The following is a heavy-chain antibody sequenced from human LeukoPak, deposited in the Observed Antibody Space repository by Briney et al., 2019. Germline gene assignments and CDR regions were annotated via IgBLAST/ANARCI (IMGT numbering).Heavy chain of an antibody. V-gene: IGHV3-7*05. J-gene: IGHJ4*02. D-gene: IGHD3-3*01. CDR3: ASQVTIFGGGKYFDY. Sequence: PGGSLRLPCAASGFTFSYYWMTWVRQAPGKGLEWVANINEEGSEKYYVDSVKGRFTISRDNAKNSLYLHMNSLRAEDTAVYYCASQVTIFGGGKYFDYWGQGTLVTVSS. CDR1: GFTFSYYW. CDR2: INEEGSEK.